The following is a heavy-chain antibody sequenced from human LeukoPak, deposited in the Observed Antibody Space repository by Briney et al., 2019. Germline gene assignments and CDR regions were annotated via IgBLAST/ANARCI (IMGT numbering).Heavy chain of an antibody. V-gene: IGHV4-30-2*01. CDR1: GGSIRSGGYS. J-gene: IGHJ6*02. CDR3: ARKGGTIFGINYGMDV. D-gene: IGHD3-3*01. Sequence: SETLSLTCGVSGGSIRSGGYSWSWIRQPPGKGLEWIGYIYHTGSTYSNPSLRSRVTISLDRSKNQFSLNMTSVTAADTAVYYCARKGGTIFGINYGMDVWGQGTTVIVSS. CDR2: IYHTGST.